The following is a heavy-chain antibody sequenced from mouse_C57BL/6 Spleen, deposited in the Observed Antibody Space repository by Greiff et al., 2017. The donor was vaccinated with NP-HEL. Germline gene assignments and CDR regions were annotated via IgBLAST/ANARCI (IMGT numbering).Heavy chain of an antibody. CDR3: AREEALRWYFDV. J-gene: IGHJ1*03. CDR1: GYTFTSYG. V-gene: IGHV1-81*01. CDR2: IYPRSGNT. Sequence: QVQLKESGAELARPGASVKLSCKASGYTFTSYGISWVKQRTGQGLEWIGEIYPRSGNTYYNEKFKGKATLTADKSSSTAYMELRSLTSEDSAVYFCAREEALRWYFDVWGTGTTVTVSS.